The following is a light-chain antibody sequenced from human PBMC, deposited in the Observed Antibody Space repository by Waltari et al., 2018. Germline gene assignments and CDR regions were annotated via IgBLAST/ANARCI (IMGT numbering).Light chain of an antibody. CDR1: QSFNNY. Sequence: EVVLTKSPATLSLSPGDRATLSCRASQSFNNYLAWYQQRSGQPPRLLIYDASTRATGIPARFSGSGSGTDFTLTISSLDPEDFAVYYCQQRGHWPLTFGQGTKVEIK. CDR3: QQRGHWPLT. CDR2: DAS. J-gene: IGKJ1*01. V-gene: IGKV3-11*01.